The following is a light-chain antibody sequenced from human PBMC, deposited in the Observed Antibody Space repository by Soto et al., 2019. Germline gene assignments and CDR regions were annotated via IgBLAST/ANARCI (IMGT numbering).Light chain of an antibody. CDR3: QQRSNWPIT. V-gene: IGKV3D-20*02. CDR1: QSVSSNK. CDR2: GAS. J-gene: IGKJ5*01. Sequence: EIVLTQSPGTLSLSPGERATLSCRASQSVSSNKLAWYQQKPGQAPRLLIYGASSRATGIPARFSGSGSGTDFTLTISSLEPEDFAVYYCQQRSNWPITFGQGTRLEIK.